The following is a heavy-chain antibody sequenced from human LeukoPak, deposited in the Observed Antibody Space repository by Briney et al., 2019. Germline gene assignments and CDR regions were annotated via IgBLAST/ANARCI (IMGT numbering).Heavy chain of an antibody. CDR3: AKRSRTPGYSYYFDY. V-gene: IGHV3-23*01. CDR2: SGSGGGT. J-gene: IGHJ4*02. D-gene: IGHD4-11*01. CDR1: GFTFSTYA. Sequence: GGSLRLSCPASGFTFSTYAMSWVRPAPGKGLEWVSTSGSGGGTYYADSVKGRFTISRDNSKNTLYLQMNSLRAEDTAVYYCAKRSRTPGYSYYFDYWGQGTLVTVSS.